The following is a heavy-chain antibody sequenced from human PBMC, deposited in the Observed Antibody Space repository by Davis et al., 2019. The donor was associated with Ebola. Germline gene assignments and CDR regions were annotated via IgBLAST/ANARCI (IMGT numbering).Heavy chain of an antibody. V-gene: IGHV4-39*07. CDR2: IYYSGST. CDR1: GGSISSSSYY. D-gene: IGHD3-22*01. Sequence: SETLSLTCTVSGGSISSSSYYWGWIRQPPGKGLEWIGSIYYSGSTNYNPSLKSRVTISVDTSKNQFSLKLSSVTAADTAVYYCARKSYYYDSSGYHRGAFDIWGQGTMVTVSS. CDR3: ARKSYYYDSSGYHRGAFDI. J-gene: IGHJ3*02.